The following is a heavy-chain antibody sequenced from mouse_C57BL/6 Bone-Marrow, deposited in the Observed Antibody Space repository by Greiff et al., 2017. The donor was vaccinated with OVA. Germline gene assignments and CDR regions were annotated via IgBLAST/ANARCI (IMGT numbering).Heavy chain of an antibody. CDR2: IRSQSRNYAT. CDR1: GFTFNPYA. Sequence: VQGVASGGGLVPPKGSLHLSFAASGFTFNPYAIHWVRPAPGQVLAWVARIRSQSRNYATYSADSVKDRFTISRDDSQSMLYLQMNNLKTEDTAMYYCVREDGTFAYWGQGTLVTVSA. V-gene: IGHV10-3*01. J-gene: IGHJ3*01. CDR3: VREDGTFAY. D-gene: IGHD4-1*01.